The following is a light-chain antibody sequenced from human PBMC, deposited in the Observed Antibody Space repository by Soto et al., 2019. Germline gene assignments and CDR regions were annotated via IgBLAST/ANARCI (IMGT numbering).Light chain of an antibody. CDR1: QGISSY. V-gene: IGKV1-9*01. Sequence: DIQLTQSPSFLSASVGDEVTITCRASQGISSYLAWYQQEPGKAPKLLIYGATTLQSGVPSRFSGSGSGTEFTLIISSLQPEDFATYYCQQLNSYSVTFGQGTRLEIK. J-gene: IGKJ5*01. CDR3: QQLNSYSVT. CDR2: GAT.